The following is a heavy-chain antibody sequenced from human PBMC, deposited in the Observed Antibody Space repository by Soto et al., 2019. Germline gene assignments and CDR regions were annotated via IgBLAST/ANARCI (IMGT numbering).Heavy chain of an antibody. J-gene: IGHJ4*02. Sequence: TLSLTCTVSGGSVTSDEDYWTWIRQSPGKGLEWIGYISNSGSTGYNPSLKTRLSMSVDRSKNQFTLRLTSVTAADTAVYFCATESGSTYGYFDHWGQGTQVTVSS. CDR3: ATESGSTYGYFDH. V-gene: IGHV4-30-4*01. CDR2: ISNSGST. CDR1: GGSVTSDEDY. D-gene: IGHD5-18*01.